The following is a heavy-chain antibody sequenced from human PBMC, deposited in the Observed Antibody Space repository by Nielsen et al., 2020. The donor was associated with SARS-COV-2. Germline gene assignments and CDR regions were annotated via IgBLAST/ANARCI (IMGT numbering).Heavy chain of an antibody. CDR2: IYTLGPT. J-gene: IGHJ4*02. V-gene: IGHV3-53*04. CDR3: ARGGGLSRYYFDF. Sequence: GESLKISCVAFGFNVSNTFMTWVRQAPGKGLEWVSIIYTLGPTFYADSVKGRFTISRLTSKNTLYLQLNSLTSDDTAVYYCARGGGLSRYYFDFWGRGTQVTVSS. CDR1: GFNVSNTF. D-gene: IGHD6-25*01.